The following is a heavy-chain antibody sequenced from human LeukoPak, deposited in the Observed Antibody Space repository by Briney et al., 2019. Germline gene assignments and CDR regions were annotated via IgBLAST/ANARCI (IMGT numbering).Heavy chain of an antibody. J-gene: IGHJ4*02. CDR3: ARESGELPRHNYFDY. V-gene: IGHV3-9*01. CDR1: GFTFDDA. D-gene: IGHD1-7*01. Sequence: GGSLRLSCAASGFTFDDAMHWVRQAPGKGLEWVSGISWSSDNIDYADSVKGRFTISRDNAKNSLYLQMNSLRAEDTAVYYCARESGELPRHNYFDYWGQGTLVTVSS. CDR2: ISWSSDNI.